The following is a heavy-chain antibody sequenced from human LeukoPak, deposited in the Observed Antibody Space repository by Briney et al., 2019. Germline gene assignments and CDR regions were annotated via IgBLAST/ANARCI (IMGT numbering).Heavy chain of an antibody. CDR3: ARFRGVEASSVLDF. V-gene: IGHV4-39*01. CDR2: IHVSGTT. CDR1: GDSISTYNYY. J-gene: IGHJ4*02. D-gene: IGHD3-10*01. Sequence: SETLSLTCTVSGDSISTYNYYWGWIRQPPGKGLEWFGIIHVSGTTYYNPSLQSRVSISVDTSQNQFSLRLTSVTAADTAVYYCARFRGVEASSVLDFWGQGTLVTVSS.